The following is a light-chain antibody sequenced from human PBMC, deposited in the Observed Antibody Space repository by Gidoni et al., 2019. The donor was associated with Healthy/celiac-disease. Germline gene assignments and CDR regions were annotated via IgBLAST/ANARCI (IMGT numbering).Light chain of an antibody. V-gene: IGLV3-21*04. J-gene: IGLJ2*01. Sequence: SVLTQPPSVSVAPGKTARITCGGNNIGSKSVHWYQQKPGQAPVLVIYYDSDRPSGIPERFSGSNSGNTATLTISRVEAGDEADYYCQVWDSSSDHRVFGGGTKLTVL. CDR3: QVWDSSSDHRV. CDR1: NIGSKS. CDR2: YDS.